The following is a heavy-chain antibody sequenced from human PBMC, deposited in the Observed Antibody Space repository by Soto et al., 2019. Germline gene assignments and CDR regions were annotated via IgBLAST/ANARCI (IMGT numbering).Heavy chain of an antibody. J-gene: IGHJ4*02. V-gene: IGHV4-4*02. D-gene: IGHD3-22*01. Sequence: PSETLSLTCAVSGGSISSSNWWSWVRQPPGKGLEWIGEIYHSGGTNYNPSLKSRVTISVDKSKNQFSLKLSSVTAADTAVYYCATSDPAYYDSSGYQPFDYWGQGTLVTVSS. CDR3: ATSDPAYYDSSGYQPFDY. CDR2: IYHSGGT. CDR1: GGSISSSNW.